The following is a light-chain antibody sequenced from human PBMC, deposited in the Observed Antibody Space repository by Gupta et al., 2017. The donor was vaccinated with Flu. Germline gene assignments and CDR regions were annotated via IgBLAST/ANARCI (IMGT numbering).Light chain of an antibody. CDR1: PSLLHSNGYNY. CDR2: LGS. J-gene: IGKJ2*01. V-gene: IGKV2-28*01. CDR3: MQALLTPYT. Sequence: DIVMTQSPLSLLVTPGEPASISCRSSPSLLHSNGYNYLDWYLQKPGQSPQLLIYLGSTRASGVPDRFSGSGSGTDFTLKISRVEAEDVGVYYCMQALLTPYTFGQGTKLEIK.